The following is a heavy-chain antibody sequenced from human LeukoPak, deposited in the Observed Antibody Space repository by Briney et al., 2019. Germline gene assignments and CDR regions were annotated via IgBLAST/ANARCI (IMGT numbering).Heavy chain of an antibody. V-gene: IGHV4-4*07. CDR1: GGSMSSYY. CDR2: IHTSGIT. D-gene: IGHD3-16*01. J-gene: IGHJ5*02. Sequence: SETLSLTCTVSGGSMSSYYWSFIRQPARKGLEWIGRIHTSGITYYNPSLKTRLTMSVDTSKNQFSLNLISVTAADTAMYYCTRGDYYDGGGRNWFDPWGQGTLVTVSS. CDR3: TRGDYYDGGGRNWFDP.